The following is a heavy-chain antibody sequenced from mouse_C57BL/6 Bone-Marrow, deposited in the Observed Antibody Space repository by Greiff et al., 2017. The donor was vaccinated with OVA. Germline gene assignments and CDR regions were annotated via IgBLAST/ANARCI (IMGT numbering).Heavy chain of an antibody. CDR3: ARHVLLWSTWFAY. CDR1: GFTFSSYC. Sequence: EVKVIESGGDLVKPGGSLKLSCAASGFTFSSYCMSWVRQTPDKRLEWVATISSGGSYTYYPASVKGRFTLSRDNAKNTLYLQMSSLKSEDTAMDYCARHVLLWSTWFAYWGQGTLVTVSA. D-gene: IGHD2-1*01. J-gene: IGHJ3*01. V-gene: IGHV5-6*01. CDR2: ISSGGSYT.